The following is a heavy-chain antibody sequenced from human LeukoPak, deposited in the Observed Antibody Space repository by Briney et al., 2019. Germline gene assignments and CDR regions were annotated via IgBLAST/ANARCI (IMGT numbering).Heavy chain of an antibody. Sequence: SETLSLTCTVSGGSISSNSYYWGWIRQPLGKGLDWIGSIYYSGSTYYNPSLKSRVTISVDTSKNQFSLKLSSVTAADTAMYYCARLPNSGSYLGHLDIWGQGTMVTVSS. CDR1: GGSISSNSYY. CDR2: IYYSGST. J-gene: IGHJ3*02. D-gene: IGHD1-26*01. V-gene: IGHV4-39*01. CDR3: ARLPNSGSYLGHLDI.